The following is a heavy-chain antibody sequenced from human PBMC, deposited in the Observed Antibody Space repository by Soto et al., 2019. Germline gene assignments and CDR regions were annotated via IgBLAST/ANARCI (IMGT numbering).Heavy chain of an antibody. D-gene: IGHD3-10*01. CDR2: ISYDGSNK. Sequence: QVQLVESGGGVVQPGRSLRLSCAASGFTFSSYGMHWVRQAPGKGLEWVAVISYDGSNKYYADSVKGRFTISRDNSKNTLYLQMNRLRAEDTAVYYCAKDRDDAFDIWGQGTMVTVSS. CDR1: GFTFSSYG. J-gene: IGHJ3*02. CDR3: AKDRDDAFDI. V-gene: IGHV3-30*18.